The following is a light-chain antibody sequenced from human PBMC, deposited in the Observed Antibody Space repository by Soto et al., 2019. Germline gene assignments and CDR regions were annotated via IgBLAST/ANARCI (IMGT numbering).Light chain of an antibody. CDR2: GAS. V-gene: IGKV3D-15*01. J-gene: IGKJ5*01. CDR3: QQYNNWPPIT. Sequence: EIVMTQSPVTLSVSPGERATLSCRASQFVSSNLAWYQQKPGQAPRLLIYGASTRATGIPARFSGSGSGTEFTLTISSLQSEDLADYYCQQYNNWPPITFGQGTRLEIK. CDR1: QFVSSN.